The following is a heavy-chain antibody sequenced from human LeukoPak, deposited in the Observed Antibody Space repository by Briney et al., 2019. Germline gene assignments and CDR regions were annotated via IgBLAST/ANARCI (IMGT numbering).Heavy chain of an antibody. CDR2: ISSSSSYT. CDR1: GFTFSDYY. D-gene: IGHD1-14*01. CDR3: AGDRSGGAFDI. Sequence: GGSLRLSCAASGFTFSDYYMSWIRQAPGKGLEWVSYISSSSSYTRYADSVKGRFTISRDNAKNSLYLQMNSLRAGDTAVYYCAGDRSGGAFDIWGQGTMVTVSS. J-gene: IGHJ3*02. V-gene: IGHV3-11*06.